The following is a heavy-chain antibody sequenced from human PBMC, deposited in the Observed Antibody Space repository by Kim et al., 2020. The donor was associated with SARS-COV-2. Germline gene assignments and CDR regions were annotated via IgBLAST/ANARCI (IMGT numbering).Heavy chain of an antibody. CDR3: VRSTVTTARDYFDY. Sequence: AESVKGRFTVSNDNYTNTLYLQMSSLRAEDTAVYYCVRSTVTTARDYFDYWGQGTLVTVSS. V-gene: IGHV3-64D*09. D-gene: IGHD4-17*01. J-gene: IGHJ4*02.